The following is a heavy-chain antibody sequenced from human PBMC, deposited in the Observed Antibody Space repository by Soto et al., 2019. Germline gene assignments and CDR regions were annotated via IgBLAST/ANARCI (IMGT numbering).Heavy chain of an antibody. CDR1: GIVFSDY. D-gene: IGHD3-16*01. Sequence: QVQLVESGGGLVKPGGSLRLSCAASGIVFSDYMSGVRQAPGKGLEWLSYISGSGRTIYSADSVKGRFTISRDNATNSLYLQMNNVRTEDTAVYYCARLPFPWGWFDPWGQGTLVTVSS. J-gene: IGHJ5*02. CDR3: ARLPFPWGWFDP. V-gene: IGHV3-11*01. CDR2: ISGSGRTI.